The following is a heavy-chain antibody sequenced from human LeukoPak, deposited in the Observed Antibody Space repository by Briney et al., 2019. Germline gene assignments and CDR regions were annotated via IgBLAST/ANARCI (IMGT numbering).Heavy chain of an antibody. CDR3: AREVDRVFDY. J-gene: IGHJ4*02. Sequence: GGSLRLSCAASGFTFSSYSMLWLRQAPGKGLAYVSAISSNGDNTYYAGSVKSRFTISRDNSKNTLYLQMGSLRVEDMGVYYCAREVDRVFDYWGQGNLVTVSS. CDR1: GFTFSSYS. D-gene: IGHD2-2*01. CDR2: ISSNGDNT. V-gene: IGHV3-64*02.